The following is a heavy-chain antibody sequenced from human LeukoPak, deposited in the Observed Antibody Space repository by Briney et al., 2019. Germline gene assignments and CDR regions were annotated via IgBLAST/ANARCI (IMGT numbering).Heavy chain of an antibody. CDR2: IYSNGKE. J-gene: IGHJ5*01. CDR1: GFSVDSNY. Sequence: GSLRLSCSASGFSVDSNYMSWVRQAPGKGLEWVSVIYSNGKEYYAESAKGRFTISRDISKNSLDLQMNRLRGEDTAVYYCARESPTSGIDSWGQGTLVIVSS. CDR3: ARESPTSGIDS. V-gene: IGHV3-53*01. D-gene: IGHD2-15*01.